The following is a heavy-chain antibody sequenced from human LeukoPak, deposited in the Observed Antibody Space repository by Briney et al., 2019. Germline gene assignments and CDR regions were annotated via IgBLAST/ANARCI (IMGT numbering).Heavy chain of an antibody. CDR2: ISSSSSYT. D-gene: IGHD3-16*01. J-gene: IGHJ4*02. CDR3: ARVTARREFDY. V-gene: IGHV3-11*06. Sequence: LSLTCTVSGGSISSYYWSWIRQAPGKGLEWVSYISSSSSYTNYADSVKGRFTISRDNAKNSLYLQMNSLRAEDTAVYYCARVTARREFDYWGQGTLVTVSS. CDR1: GGSISSYY.